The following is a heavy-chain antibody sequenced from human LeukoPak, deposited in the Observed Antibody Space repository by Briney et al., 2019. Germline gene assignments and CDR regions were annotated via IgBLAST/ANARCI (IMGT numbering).Heavy chain of an antibody. CDR2: ISSSGSTI. D-gene: IGHD6-19*01. V-gene: IGHV3-11*04. J-gene: IGHJ4*02. CDR1: GFTFSDYY. CDR3: AKDNQWLGSHFDY. Sequence: GGSLRLSCAASGFTFSDYYMSWIRQAPGKGLEWVSYISSSGSTIYYADSVKGRFTISRDNSKNTLYLQMNSLRAEDTAVYYCAKDNQWLGSHFDYWGQGTLVTVSS.